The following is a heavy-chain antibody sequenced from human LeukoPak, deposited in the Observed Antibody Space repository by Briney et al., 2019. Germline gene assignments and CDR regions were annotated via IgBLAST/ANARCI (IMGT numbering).Heavy chain of an antibody. V-gene: IGHV4-30-4*01. Sequence: PSQTLSLTCTVSGASVSNGDYFWSWIRQPPGKGLEWIGYAYDSGSNYYNSSLQSRLTISLDTSNNQVSLKLDSVTAADTAVYYCARGSNSPYSSSWYLDYWGQGTLVTVSS. J-gene: IGHJ4*02. CDR2: AYDSGSN. CDR3: ARGSNSPYSSSWYLDY. CDR1: GASVSNGDYF. D-gene: IGHD6-13*01.